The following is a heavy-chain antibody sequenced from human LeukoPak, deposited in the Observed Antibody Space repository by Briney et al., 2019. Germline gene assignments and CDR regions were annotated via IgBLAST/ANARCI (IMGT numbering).Heavy chain of an antibody. D-gene: IGHD2/OR15-2a*01. Sequence: AASVKVSCKASGYTFTGYYMHWVRQAPGQGLEWMGWINPNSGGTNYAQKFQGRVTMTRDTSISTAYMELSRLRSDDTAVYYCARDRSPISRHYYYMDVWGKGTTVTVSS. CDR3: ARDRSPISRHYYYMDV. CDR1: GYTFTGYY. J-gene: IGHJ6*03. V-gene: IGHV1-2*02. CDR2: INPNSGGT.